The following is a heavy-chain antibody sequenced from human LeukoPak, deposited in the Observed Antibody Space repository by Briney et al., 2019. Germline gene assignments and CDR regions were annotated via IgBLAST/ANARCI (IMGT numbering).Heavy chain of an antibody. CDR1: SGSISTSNYY. J-gene: IGHJ4*02. Sequence: SETLSLTCTVSSGSISTSNYYWGWIRQTPGKGLEWIGNIFYSGGTYYSPSLTSRVTISLDTSRNQFSLKLNSVTAADPAVYHCARDPYSGYGRFDYWGQGTLVTVSS. V-gene: IGHV4-39*07. CDR3: ARDPYSGYGRFDY. CDR2: IFYSGGT. D-gene: IGHD5-12*01.